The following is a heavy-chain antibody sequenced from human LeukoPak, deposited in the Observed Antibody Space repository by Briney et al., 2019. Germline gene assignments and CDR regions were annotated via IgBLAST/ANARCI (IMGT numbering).Heavy chain of an antibody. CDR3: ARLGYDSSGYVPDY. CDR2: INHSGST. Sequence: SETLSLTCAVYGGSFSGYYWSWIRQPPGKGLEWIGEINHSGSTNYNPSLKSRVTISVDTSKNQFSLKLSSVTAADTAVYYCARLGYDSSGYVPDYWGQGTLVTVSS. CDR1: GGSFSGYY. V-gene: IGHV4-34*01. D-gene: IGHD3-22*01. J-gene: IGHJ4*02.